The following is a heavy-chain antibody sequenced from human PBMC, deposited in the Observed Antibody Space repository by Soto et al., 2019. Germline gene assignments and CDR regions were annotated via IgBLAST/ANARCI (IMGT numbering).Heavy chain of an antibody. CDR2: VNWNGGST. V-gene: IGHV3-20*04. D-gene: IGHD1-26*01. J-gene: IGHJ4*02. CDR3: VRGASLNFDY. Sequence: EVQLVESGGGVLRPGGSLRLSCAASGFTFDDYGMSWARQAPGKGLEWGSRVNWNGGSTGYADSVKGRFNISRDNAKNSLYLQMNSLRAEDTAFYYCVRGASLNFDYWGQGTLVTVSS. CDR1: GFTFDDYG.